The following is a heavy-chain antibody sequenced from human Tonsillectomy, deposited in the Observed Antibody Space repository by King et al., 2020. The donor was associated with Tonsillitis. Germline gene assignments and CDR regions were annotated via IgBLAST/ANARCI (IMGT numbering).Heavy chain of an antibody. CDR1: GGSIDSSSYY. CDR3: ARRSDYYDSSGYNKAFDY. D-gene: IGHD3-22*01. V-gene: IGHV4-39*01. J-gene: IGHJ4*02. CDR2: IYHTGST. Sequence: QLQESGPGLVKPSETLSLTCTVSGGSIDSSSYYWGWIRQPPGEGLDWNGNIYHTGSTNYNPSLKGRVTLSIDTSKNQFSLNLNSVTAADTAVYYCARRSDYYDSSGYNKAFDYWGQGTLVTVSS.